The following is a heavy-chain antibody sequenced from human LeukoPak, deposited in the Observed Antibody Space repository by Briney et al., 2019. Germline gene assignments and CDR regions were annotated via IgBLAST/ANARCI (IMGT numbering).Heavy chain of an antibody. Sequence: ASVKVSCKASGYTLTSYDINWVRQATGQGLEWMGWMNPNSGNTGYAQKFQGRVTMTRNTSISTAYMELSSLRSEDTAVYYCARGTYYDFWSGYYTAGYYYYGMDVWGQGTTVTVSS. CDR3: ARGTYYDFWSGYYTAGYYYYGMDV. CDR2: MNPNSGNT. CDR1: GYTLTSYD. V-gene: IGHV1-8*01. D-gene: IGHD3-3*01. J-gene: IGHJ6*02.